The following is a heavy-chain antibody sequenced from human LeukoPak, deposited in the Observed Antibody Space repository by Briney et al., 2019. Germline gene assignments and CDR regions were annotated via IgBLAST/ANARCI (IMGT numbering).Heavy chain of an antibody. CDR1: GGSISGGGCS. CDR2: IYHSGST. D-gene: IGHD3/OR15-3a*01. Sequence: SQTLSLTCAVSGGSISGGGCSWSWIRQPPGKGLEWIGYIYHSGSTYYNPSLKSRVTISVDRSKNQFSLKLSSVTAADTAVYYCAGGTGYGIYYFDYWGQGTLVTVSS. V-gene: IGHV4-30-2*02. CDR3: AGGTGYGIYYFDY. J-gene: IGHJ4*02.